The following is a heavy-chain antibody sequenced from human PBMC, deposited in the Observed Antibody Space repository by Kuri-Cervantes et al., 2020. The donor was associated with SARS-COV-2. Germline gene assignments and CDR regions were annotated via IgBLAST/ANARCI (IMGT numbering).Heavy chain of an antibody. V-gene: IGHV1-8*03. D-gene: IGHD7-27*01. J-gene: IGHJ6*03. CDR2: MNPDSGNT. CDR1: GDTFSTYD. Sequence: ASVKVSCKAFGDTFSTYDINWVRQATGEGLEWMGWMNPDSGNTGYAQKFQGRVTFTRDTSISTAYMELSRLRSDDTAVYYCARDLAWGGYYMDVWGKGTTVTVSS. CDR3: ARDLAWGGYYMDV.